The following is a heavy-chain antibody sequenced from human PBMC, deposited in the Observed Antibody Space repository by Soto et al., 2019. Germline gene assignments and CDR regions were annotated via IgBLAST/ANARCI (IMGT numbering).Heavy chain of an antibody. CDR1: RYAFSSYA. Sequence: QVQLVQSGAEEKQPGASVRVSCKASRYAFSSYAMHWVRQAPGQRLEWMGWINIGSGNTEYSQNFQDRITITRDTSASTVYMELSSLRSEDTAVYYCARDGGDCGYRLTYYYYIGMDVWGQGTTVTVSS. J-gene: IGHJ6*02. CDR3: ARDGGDCGYRLTYYYYIGMDV. CDR2: INIGSGNT. D-gene: IGHD2-21*02. V-gene: IGHV1-3*05.